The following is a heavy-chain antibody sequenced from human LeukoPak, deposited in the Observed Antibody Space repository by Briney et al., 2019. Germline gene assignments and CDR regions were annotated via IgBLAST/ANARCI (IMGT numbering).Heavy chain of an antibody. D-gene: IGHD6-19*01. Sequence: SETLSLTCTVSGGSISNYYWSWIRQPAGKGLEWIGRIYTSGSTNYNPSLKSRVTMSVDTSKNQFSLKLSSVTAADTAVYYCARDKSGWLNDDAFDIWGQGTIVTVSS. V-gene: IGHV4-4*07. CDR2: IYTSGST. CDR1: GGSISNYY. J-gene: IGHJ3*02. CDR3: ARDKSGWLNDDAFDI.